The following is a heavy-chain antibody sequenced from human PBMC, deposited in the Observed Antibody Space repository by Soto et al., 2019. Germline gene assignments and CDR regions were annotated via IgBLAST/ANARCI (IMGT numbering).Heavy chain of an antibody. Sequence: GGSLRLSCAASGFTFISYWMHWVLQAPWKGLVWVSRINSDGSSTSYADSVKGRFTISRDNAKNTLYLQMNSLRAEDTAVYYCARDVALWGSGSYESYWGQGTLVTVSS. D-gene: IGHD3-10*01. V-gene: IGHV3-74*01. J-gene: IGHJ4*02. CDR3: ARDVALWGSGSYESY. CDR1: GFTFISYW. CDR2: INSDGSST.